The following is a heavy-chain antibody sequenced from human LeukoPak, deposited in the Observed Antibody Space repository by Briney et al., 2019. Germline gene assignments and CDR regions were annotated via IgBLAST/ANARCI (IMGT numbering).Heavy chain of an antibody. V-gene: IGHV4-38-2*02. CDR1: NYSISSGSY. Sequence: PSETLSLTCIVSNYSISSGSYWTWIRQPPGRRLEWIGGIYHSGYTFYNPSLKSRVTISVDTSKNEFSLKLNSVTAADTALYYCARVSSTTDAFDIWGQGTMVTVSS. CDR2: IYHSGYT. J-gene: IGHJ3*02. D-gene: IGHD4-17*01. CDR3: ARVSSTTDAFDI.